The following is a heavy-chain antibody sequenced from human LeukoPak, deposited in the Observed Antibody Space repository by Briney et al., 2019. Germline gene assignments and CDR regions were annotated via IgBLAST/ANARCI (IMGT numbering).Heavy chain of an antibody. CDR1: GFTFGSYS. J-gene: IGHJ4*02. CDR3: ARGTTGSGSYYLDY. Sequence: PGGSLRLSCAASGFTFGSYSMNWVRQAPGKGLGWVSYISSSSSTIYYADSVKGRFTISRDNAKNSLYLQMNSLRDEDTAVYYCARGTTGSGSYYLDYWGQGTLVTVSS. D-gene: IGHD3-10*01. V-gene: IGHV3-48*02. CDR2: ISSSSSTI.